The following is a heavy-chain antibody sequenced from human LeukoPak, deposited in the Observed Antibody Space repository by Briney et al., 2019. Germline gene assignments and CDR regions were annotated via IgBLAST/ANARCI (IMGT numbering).Heavy chain of an antibody. J-gene: IGHJ6*02. CDR3: ARDRRVVVRGMDV. CDR1: GGSISSSNW. V-gene: IGHV4-4*02. D-gene: IGHD2-2*01. CDR2: IYHSGST. Sequence: PSETLSLTCAVSGGSISSSNWWSWVRQPPGKGLEWIGEIYHSGSTNYNPSLKSRVTISVDKSKNQFSLKLSSVTAADTAVYYCARDRRVVVRGMDVWGQGTTVTVSS.